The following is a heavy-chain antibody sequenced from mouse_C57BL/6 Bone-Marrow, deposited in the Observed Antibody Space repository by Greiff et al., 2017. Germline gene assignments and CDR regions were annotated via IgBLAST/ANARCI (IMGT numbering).Heavy chain of an antibody. J-gene: IGHJ1*03. Sequence: QVQLQQSGPELVKPEASVKLSCKASGYTFTSYDINWVKQRPGQGLEWIGWIYPRDGSPKYNEKFKGKATLTVDTSSSPAYMELHSLTSEDAAVYFGARLEFDGSSGDWYFDVWGTGTTVTVSS. V-gene: IGHV1-85*01. CDR3: ARLEFDGSSGDWYFDV. D-gene: IGHD1-1*01. CDR1: GYTFTSYD. CDR2: IYPRDGSP.